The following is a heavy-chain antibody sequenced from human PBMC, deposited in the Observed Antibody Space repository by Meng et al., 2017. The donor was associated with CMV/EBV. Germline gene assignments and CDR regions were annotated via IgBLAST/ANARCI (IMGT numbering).Heavy chain of an antibody. CDR2: ISAYNGNT. CDR1: GYTFTSYG. Sequence: ASVKVSCKASGYTFTSYGISWVRQAPGQGLEWMGWISAYNGNTNYAQKLQGRVTMTTDTSTSTAYMELRSLRSDDTAVYYCARDGPKVVPMDYYYGMDVWGQGTTVTVSS. D-gene: IGHD2-15*01. V-gene: IGHV1-18*01. J-gene: IGHJ6*02. CDR3: ARDGPKVVPMDYYYGMDV.